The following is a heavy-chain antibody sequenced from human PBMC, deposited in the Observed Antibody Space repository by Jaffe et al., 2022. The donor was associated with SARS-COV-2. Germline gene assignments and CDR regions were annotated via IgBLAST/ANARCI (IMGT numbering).Heavy chain of an antibody. V-gene: IGHV3-30*04. CDR1: STYA. D-gene: IGHD1-26*01. CDR3: ARDVFISGSRYIDS. Sequence: QVQPVESGGGVVQPGRSLRLSCAAFSTYAMHWVRQAPGKGLECLAVISYDGINKHYADSVKGRFTISRDNSKNTLYLQMNSLRADDTAVYYCARDVFISGSRYIDSWGQGTLVTVSS. CDR2: ISYDGINK. J-gene: IGHJ4*02.